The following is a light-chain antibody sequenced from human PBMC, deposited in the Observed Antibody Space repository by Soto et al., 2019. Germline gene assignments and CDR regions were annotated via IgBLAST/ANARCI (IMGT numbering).Light chain of an antibody. CDR2: AAS. Sequence: QLTQSPSSLSASVGDRVTITCRASQGISSYLAWYQQKPGKAPKLLIYAASTLQSGVPSRFSCSGSGTDFTLTISSLQPEDFATYYCQQLNSYPLTFGPGTKVDIK. CDR1: QGISSY. J-gene: IGKJ3*01. CDR3: QQLNSYPLT. V-gene: IGKV1-9*01.